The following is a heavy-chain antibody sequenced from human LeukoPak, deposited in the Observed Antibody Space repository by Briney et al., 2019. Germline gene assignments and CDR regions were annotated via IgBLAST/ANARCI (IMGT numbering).Heavy chain of an antibody. Sequence: PGGSLRLSCSSSGFTFSSSAMHWVRQAPGKGVGWVAVISFYGSIKNHADSVKGRFTISRDNSWNTLYLQMNSLGVEDTAIYYCARDLMPPIVVVSDVNPGRYYGMDVWGQGTTVTVSS. D-gene: IGHD2-2*01. CDR1: GFTFSSSA. CDR2: ISFYGSIK. V-gene: IGHV3-30-3*01. CDR3: ARDLMPPIVVVSDVNPGRYYGMDV. J-gene: IGHJ6*02.